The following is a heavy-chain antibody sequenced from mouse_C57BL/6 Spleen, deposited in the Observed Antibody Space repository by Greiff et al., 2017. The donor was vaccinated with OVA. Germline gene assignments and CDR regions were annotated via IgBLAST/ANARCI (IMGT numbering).Heavy chain of an antibody. V-gene: IGHV14-2*01. Sequence: VQLKESGAELVKPGASVKLSCTASGFNIKDYYMHWVKQRTEQGLEWIGRIDPEDGETKYAPKFQGKATITADTSSNTAYLQLSSLTAEDTAVYYCAIETAQATFAYWGQGTLVTVSA. D-gene: IGHD3-2*02. CDR3: AIETAQATFAY. CDR1: GFNIKDYY. J-gene: IGHJ3*01. CDR2: IDPEDGET.